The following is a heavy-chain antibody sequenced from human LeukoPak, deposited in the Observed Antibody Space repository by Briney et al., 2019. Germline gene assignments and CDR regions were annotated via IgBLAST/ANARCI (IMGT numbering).Heavy chain of an antibody. D-gene: IGHD2/OR15-2a*01. CDR3: ASILYG. CDR1: GFTVSTYS. J-gene: IGHJ4*02. V-gene: IGHV3-53*01. CDR2: FSSGGRT. Sequence: PGGSLRLSCAASGFTVSTYSMSWVRQAPGKGLEWVATFSSGGRTSYADSVKGRFTISRDTSQNTVYLQMNSLRDEDTALYYRASILYGWGQGTLVTVSS.